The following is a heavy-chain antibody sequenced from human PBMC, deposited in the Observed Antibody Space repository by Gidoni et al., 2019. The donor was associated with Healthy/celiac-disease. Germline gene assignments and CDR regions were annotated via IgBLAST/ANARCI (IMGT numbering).Heavy chain of an antibody. D-gene: IGHD3-22*01. CDR3: ARDRDYYDSSGSFDY. V-gene: IGHV3-33*01. J-gene: IGHJ4*02. CDR1: GFTFSSYG. Sequence: QVQLVESGGGVVQPGRSLRLSCAASGFTFSSYGMHWVRQAPGKGLEWVAVIWYDGSNKYYADSVKGRFTISRDNSKNTLYLQMNSLRAEDTAVYYCARDRDYYDSSGSFDYWGQGTLVTVSS. CDR2: IWYDGSNK.